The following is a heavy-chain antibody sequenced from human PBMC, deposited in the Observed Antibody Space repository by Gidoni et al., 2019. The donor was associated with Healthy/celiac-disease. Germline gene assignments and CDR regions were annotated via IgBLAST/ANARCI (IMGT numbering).Heavy chain of an antibody. J-gene: IGHJ6*02. CDR3: TTYSNYYYGMDV. CDR1: GFTFSNAW. Sequence: GGGLVKPGGSLRLSCAASGFTFSNAWMSWVRQAPGKGLEWVGRIKSKTDGGTTDYAAPVKGRFTISRDDSKNTLYLQMNSLKTEDTAVYYCTTYSNYYYGMDVWGQGTTVTVXS. V-gene: IGHV3-15*01. D-gene: IGHD4-4*01. CDR2: IKSKTDGGTT.